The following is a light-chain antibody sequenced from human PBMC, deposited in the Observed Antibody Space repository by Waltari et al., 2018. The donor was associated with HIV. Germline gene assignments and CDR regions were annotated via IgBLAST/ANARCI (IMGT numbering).Light chain of an antibody. J-gene: IGLJ3*02. CDR3: CSYAGGYTLV. CDR2: DVT. Sequence: QSALTQPRSVSGSPGQSVTISCTGTSSDVGGYNYLSWYQQHPGKAPKLTIYDVTKRPSGVPDRFSGSKSGNPACLTISGLQAEDGADYFCCSYAGGYTLVFGGGTKLTVL. CDR1: SSDVGGYNY. V-gene: IGLV2-11*01.